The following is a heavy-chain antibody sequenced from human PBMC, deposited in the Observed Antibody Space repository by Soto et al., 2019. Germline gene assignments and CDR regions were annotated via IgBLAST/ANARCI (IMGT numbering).Heavy chain of an antibody. CDR3: TPDGRLWFGEFTPTFPNDY. Sequence: ESGGGLVKPGGSLRLSCAASGFIFSNAWMNWVRQAPGKGLEWVGRIKSKTDGGTTDYAAPVKGRFTISRDDSKNTLYLQMNSLKTEDTAVYYCTPDGRLWFGEFTPTFPNDYWGQGTLVTVCS. CDR2: IKSKTDGGTT. D-gene: IGHD3-10*01. J-gene: IGHJ4*02. CDR1: GFIFSNAW. V-gene: IGHV3-15*07.